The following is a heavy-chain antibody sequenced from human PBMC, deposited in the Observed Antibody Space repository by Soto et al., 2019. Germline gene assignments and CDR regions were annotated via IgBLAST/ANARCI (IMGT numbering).Heavy chain of an antibody. J-gene: IGHJ2*01. CDR1: GFTFSSYA. Sequence: QVQLVESGGGVVQPGRSLRLSCAASGFTFSSYAMHWVRQAPGKGLEWVAVISYDGSNKYYADSVKGRFTISRDNSKNTLYPPMNKLRTEDTAVYYCARPLWSDDYKGGYFDLWGRGTLVTVSS. D-gene: IGHD4-4*01. CDR3: ARPLWSDDYKGGYFDL. CDR2: ISYDGSNK. V-gene: IGHV3-30-3*01.